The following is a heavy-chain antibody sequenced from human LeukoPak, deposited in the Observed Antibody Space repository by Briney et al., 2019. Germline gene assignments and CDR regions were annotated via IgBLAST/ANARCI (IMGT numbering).Heavy chain of an antibody. Sequence: PSETLSLTCTVSGGSISSSSYYWGWIRQPPGKGLEWIGSIYYSGSTYYNPSLKSRVTISVDTSKNQFSLKLSSVTAADTAVYYCARDPFGGVVIDDAFDIWGQGTMVTVSS. CDR1: GGSISSSSYY. J-gene: IGHJ3*02. V-gene: IGHV4-39*07. CDR2: IYYSGST. CDR3: ARDPFGGVVIDDAFDI. D-gene: IGHD3-3*01.